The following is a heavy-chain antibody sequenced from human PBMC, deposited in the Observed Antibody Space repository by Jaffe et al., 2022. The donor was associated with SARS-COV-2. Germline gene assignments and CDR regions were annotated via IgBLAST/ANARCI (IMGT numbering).Heavy chain of an antibody. CDR1: GFTFDDYA. V-gene: IGHV3-43*02. CDR3: AKDLRKIQLWPGEGNYYYYYGMDV. J-gene: IGHJ6*02. D-gene: IGHD5-18*01. CDR2: ISGDGGST. Sequence: EVQLVESGGGVVQPGGSLRLSCAASGFTFDDYAMHWVRQAPGKGLEWVSLISGDGGSTYYADSVKGRFTISRDNSKNSLYLQMNSLRTEDTALYYCAKDLRKIQLWPGEGNYYYYYGMDVWGQGTTVTVSS.